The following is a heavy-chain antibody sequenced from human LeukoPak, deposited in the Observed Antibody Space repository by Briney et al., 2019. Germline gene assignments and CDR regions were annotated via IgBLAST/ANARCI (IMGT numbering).Heavy chain of an antibody. J-gene: IGHJ5*02. D-gene: IGHD6-19*01. V-gene: IGHV3-7*03. CDR3: ARAKWEYDYSSGWSWFDP. CDR2: MKQDGSEK. CDR1: GFTFSSYA. Sequence: GGSLRLSCAASGFTFSSYAMNWVRQAPGKGLEWVANMKQDGSEKYYVDSVKGRFTISRDNAKNSLSLQMNSLRAEDTAVYYCARAKWEYDYSSGWSWFDPWGQGTLVTVSS.